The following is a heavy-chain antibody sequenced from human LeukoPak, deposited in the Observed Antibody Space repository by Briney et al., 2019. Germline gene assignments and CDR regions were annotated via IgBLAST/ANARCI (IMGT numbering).Heavy chain of an antibody. Sequence: SETLSLTCAVYGGSFSGYYWSWIRQPPGKGLEWIGEINHSGSTNYNPSLKSRVTISVDTSKNQFSLKLSSVTAADTAVYYCARVPAGTMSDAFDIWGQGTMVTVSS. J-gene: IGHJ3*02. V-gene: IGHV4-34*01. D-gene: IGHD6-13*01. CDR3: ARVPAGTMSDAFDI. CDR1: GGSFSGYY. CDR2: INHSGST.